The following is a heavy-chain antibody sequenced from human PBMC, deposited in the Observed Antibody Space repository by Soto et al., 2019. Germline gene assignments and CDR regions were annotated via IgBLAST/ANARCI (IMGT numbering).Heavy chain of an antibody. J-gene: IGHJ4*02. CDR3: ARDRDDYGSGNYYNRIDF. D-gene: IGHD3-10*01. V-gene: IGHV1-69*01. CDR1: GGIFSTYA. CDR2: IIPLFGTP. Sequence: QVQLVQSGAEVKKPGSSVKVSCKASGGIFSTYAISWLRQAPGQGLEWMGGIIPLFGTPNYAQRFQVRVTITADESTSTGYMELSRLRSEDTAVYYCARDRDDYGSGNYYNRIDFWGQGTLVTVSS.